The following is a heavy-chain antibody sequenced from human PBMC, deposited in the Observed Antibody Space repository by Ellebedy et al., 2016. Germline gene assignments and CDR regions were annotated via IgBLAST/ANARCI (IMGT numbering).Heavy chain of an antibody. CDR2: ISNTGTYI. CDR3: ASRAMAVAGTDPPRDYYYAMDV. J-gene: IGHJ6*02. V-gene: IGHV3-21*01. Sequence: GGSLRLSCAASGFTFSNFAMNWVRQAPGKGLEWVSSISNTGTYIYYRDSVKGRFTISRVNAKNSLYLQMNSLKTEDTAIYFCASRAMAVAGTDPPRDYYYAMDVWGQGTTVTVSS. CDR1: GFTFSNFA. D-gene: IGHD6-19*01.